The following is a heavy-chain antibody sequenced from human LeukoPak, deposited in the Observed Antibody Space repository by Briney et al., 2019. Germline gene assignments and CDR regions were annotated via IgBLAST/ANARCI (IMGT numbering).Heavy chain of an antibody. CDR1: GFTFSSYA. J-gene: IGHJ4*02. Sequence: GGSLRLSCAASGFTFSSYAMSWVRQAPGKGLEWASAISGSGGSTYNADSVKGRFTISRDNSKNTMYLQMNSLRAEDTAGYYCAKEGYCSGGSCPIIDYWGQGTLVTVSS. CDR3: AKEGYCSGGSCPIIDY. CDR2: ISGSGGST. D-gene: IGHD2-15*01. V-gene: IGHV3-23*01.